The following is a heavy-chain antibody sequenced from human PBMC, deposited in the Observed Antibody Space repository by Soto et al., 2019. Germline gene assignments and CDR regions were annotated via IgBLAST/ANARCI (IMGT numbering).Heavy chain of an antibody. V-gene: IGHV4-39*01. CDR3: ARINKGYGTDS. J-gene: IGHJ4*02. CDR1: GGSISRSSYY. CDR2: IDYTGNT. D-gene: IGHD5-18*01. Sequence: SETLSLTCAVSGGSISRSSYYWRCIRQPPGKGLEWIASIDYTGNTFYNPSLTSRVTISVDTSKNQFSLKVTSVTAADTAVYYCARINKGYGTDSWGQGTLVTVSS.